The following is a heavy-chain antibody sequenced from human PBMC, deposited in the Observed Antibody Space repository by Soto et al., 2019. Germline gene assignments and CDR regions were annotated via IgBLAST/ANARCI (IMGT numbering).Heavy chain of an antibody. CDR3: ARTRYYYYSSGYYCFDS. CDR2: IIPIFGTA. D-gene: IGHD3-22*01. CDR1: GGTFSSYA. Sequence: SVEVSCKASGGTFSSYAISWVRQAPGQGLEWMGGIIPIFGTANYAQKFQGRVTITADESTSTAYMELSSLRSEDTAVYYCARTRYYYYSSGYYCFDSWGQGTLVTVSS. V-gene: IGHV1-69*13. J-gene: IGHJ4*02.